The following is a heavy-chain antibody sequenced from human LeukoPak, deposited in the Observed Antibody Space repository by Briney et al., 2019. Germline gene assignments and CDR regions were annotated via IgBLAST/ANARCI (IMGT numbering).Heavy chain of an antibody. CDR1: GFTFSSYW. V-gene: IGHV3-74*01. J-gene: IGHJ4*02. D-gene: IGHD3-22*01. CDR3: AREQGYYSVPGY. Sequence: HPGGSLRLSCAASGFTFSSYWMHWVRQAPGKGPVWVARIRSDGSTTDYADPVKGRFTISRDNAKNTLYLQMNSLRAEDTAVYYCAREQGYYSVPGYWGQGTLVTVSS. CDR2: IRSDGSTT.